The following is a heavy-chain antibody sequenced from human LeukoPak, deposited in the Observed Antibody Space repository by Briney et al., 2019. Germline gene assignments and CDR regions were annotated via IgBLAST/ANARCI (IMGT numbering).Heavy chain of an antibody. J-gene: IGHJ4*02. V-gene: IGHV4-61*02. Sequence: SQTLSLTCTVSGGSISSGSDYWSWIRQPAGKGLECIGRIYTSGSTNYNPSLKSRVTISVDTSKNQFSLKLSSVTAADTAVYYCASEGKEYYYDSSGYYYDYHDYWGQGTLVTVSS. D-gene: IGHD3-22*01. CDR1: GGSISSGSDY. CDR3: ASEGKEYYYDSSGYYYDYHDY. CDR2: IYTSGST.